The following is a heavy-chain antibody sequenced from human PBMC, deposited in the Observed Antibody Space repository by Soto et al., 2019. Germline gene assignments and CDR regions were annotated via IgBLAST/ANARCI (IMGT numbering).Heavy chain of an antibody. J-gene: IGHJ4*02. D-gene: IGHD4-17*01. CDR1: GFTFSSYG. V-gene: IGHV3-33*01. CDR3: ARVPNTVSYYFDY. Sequence: PGGSLRLSCAASGFTFSSYGMHWVRQAPGKGLEWVAVIWYDGSNKYYADSVKGRFTISRDNSKNTLYLQMNSLRAEDTAVYYCARVPNTVSYYFDYWGQGTLVTVSS. CDR2: IWYDGSNK.